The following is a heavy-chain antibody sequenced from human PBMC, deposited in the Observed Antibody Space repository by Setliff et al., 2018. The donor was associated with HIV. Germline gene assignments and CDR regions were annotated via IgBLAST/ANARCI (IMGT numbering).Heavy chain of an antibody. CDR2: IWFDESKK. J-gene: IGHJ2*01. CDR1: GFTFSNFG. CDR3: ARSVQFGFDL. V-gene: IGHV3-33*01. Sequence: GGSLRLSCAASGFTFSNFGMHWVRQAPGRGLEWVAVIWFDESKKYYIDSVEGRFTISRDNAKNTLYLQMNSLRAEDTAVYYCARSVQFGFDLWGRGTLVTVSS. D-gene: IGHD3-10*01.